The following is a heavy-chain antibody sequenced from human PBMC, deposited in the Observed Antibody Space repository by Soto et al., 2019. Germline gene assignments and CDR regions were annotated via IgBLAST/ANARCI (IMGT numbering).Heavy chain of an antibody. CDR2: MNPNSGNT. V-gene: IGHV1-8*01. D-gene: IGHD3-22*01. J-gene: IGHJ4*02. CDR1: GYTFTSYD. Sequence: QVQLVQSGAEVKKPGASVKVSCKASGYTFTSYDINWVRQATGQGLEWMGWMNPNSGNTGYAQKFQGRVTMTSNTSISTAYMELSSLRSDDTAVYYCARVATYYDSSGYYRVNQIDYWGQGTLVTVSS. CDR3: ARVATYYDSSGYYRVNQIDY.